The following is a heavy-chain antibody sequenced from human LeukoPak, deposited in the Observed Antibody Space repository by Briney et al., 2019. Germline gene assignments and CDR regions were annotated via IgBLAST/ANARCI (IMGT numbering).Heavy chain of an antibody. J-gene: IGHJ4*02. Sequence: GRSLRLSCAASGFTFDDYGMHWVRQAPGKGLEWVSGISWNSGSIGYADSVKGRFTISRDNAKSTLYLQMNSLRPGDMALYYCTKASGYSSGSIDYWGQGTLVTVSS. CDR2: ISWNSGSI. V-gene: IGHV3-9*03. D-gene: IGHD5-18*01. CDR1: GFTFDDYG. CDR3: TKASGYSSGSIDY.